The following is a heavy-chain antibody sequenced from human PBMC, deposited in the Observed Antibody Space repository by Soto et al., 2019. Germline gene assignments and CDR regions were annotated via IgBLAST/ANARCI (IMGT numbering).Heavy chain of an antibody. J-gene: IGHJ4*02. V-gene: IGHV3-48*02. CDR2: ITPSSDTI. D-gene: IGHD6-19*01. Sequence: GGSLRLSCAASGLTFSSYSMNWVRQAPGKGLEWVSYITPSSDTIYYADSVKGRFTISRDNGKNSLYLQMNSLRDEDTAVYYCARDIGSGWYYFDYWGQGNMVTVSS. CDR1: GLTFSSYS. CDR3: ARDIGSGWYYFDY.